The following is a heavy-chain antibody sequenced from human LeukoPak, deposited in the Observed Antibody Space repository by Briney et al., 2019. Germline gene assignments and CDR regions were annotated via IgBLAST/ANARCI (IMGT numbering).Heavy chain of an antibody. V-gene: IGHV3-30-3*01. CDR2: ISYDGSNK. D-gene: IGHD2-15*01. CDR3: ARLIVVVVAATQPHNIEY. Sequence: GRSLRLSCAASGFTFSSYAMHWVRQAPSKGLEWVAVISYDGSNKYYADSVKGRFTISRDNSKNTLYLQMNSLKAEDTAVYYCARLIVVVVAATQPHNIEYWGQGTLVTVSS. CDR1: GFTFSSYA. J-gene: IGHJ4*02.